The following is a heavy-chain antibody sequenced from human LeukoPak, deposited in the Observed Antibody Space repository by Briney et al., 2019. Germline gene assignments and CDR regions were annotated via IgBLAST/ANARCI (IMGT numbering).Heavy chain of an antibody. Sequence: SETLSLTCTVSVYSISSGYYWGWIRQPPGKGLEWIGSIYHSGSTYYNPSLKSRVTISVDTSKNQFSLKLSSVTAADTAVYYCARGRMGMVRGVNFYYMDVWGKGTTVTISS. CDR3: ARGRMGMVRGVNFYYMDV. V-gene: IGHV4-38-2*02. J-gene: IGHJ6*03. CDR2: IYHSGST. CDR1: VYSISSGYY. D-gene: IGHD3-10*01.